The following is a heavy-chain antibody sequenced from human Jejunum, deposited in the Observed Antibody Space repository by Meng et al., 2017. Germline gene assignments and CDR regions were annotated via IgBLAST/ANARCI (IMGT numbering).Heavy chain of an antibody. CDR1: GGSISNSS. D-gene: IGHD3-16*01. Sequence: SETLSLTCTASGGSISNSSWSWIRQPAGKGLEYIGRIYPSGSTNYNPSLKSRVTMSVDTSKNQFSLKLNSVTAADTAVYYCARGASGGAHYFDDWGQGTLVTVSS. CDR2: IYPSGST. J-gene: IGHJ4*02. V-gene: IGHV4-4*07. CDR3: ARGASGGAHYFDD.